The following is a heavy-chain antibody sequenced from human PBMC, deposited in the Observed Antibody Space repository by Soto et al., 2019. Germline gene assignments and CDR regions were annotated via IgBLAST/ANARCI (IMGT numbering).Heavy chain of an antibody. D-gene: IGHD2-2*01. J-gene: IGHJ3*02. CDR2: INPNSGGT. CDR1: GYTFTGYY. V-gene: IGHV1-2*04. CDR3: ARENRYCSSTSCPTSNDAFDI. Sequence: GASVKVSCKASGYTFTGYYMHWVRQAPGQGLEWMGWINPNSGGTNYAQKFQGWVTMTRDTSISTAYMELSRLRSDDTAVYYCARENRYCSSTSCPTSNDAFDIWGQGTMVTVSS.